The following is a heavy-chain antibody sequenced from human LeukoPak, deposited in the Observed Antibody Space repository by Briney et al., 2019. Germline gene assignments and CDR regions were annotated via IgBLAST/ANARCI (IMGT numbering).Heavy chain of an antibody. CDR1: GFTSSNAW. CDR3: TTFDYAAFLI. J-gene: IGHJ3*02. V-gene: IGHV3-15*01. D-gene: IGHD4/OR15-4a*01. CDR2: IKGKTDGGTR. Sequence: PGGPLTLSCAVSGFTSSNAWMSWVRQAPGKGLEWVGRIKGKTDGGTRDYAAPVKGRFTISRDDSKNTLYLQMNSLKTEDTAVYYCTTFDYAAFLIWGQGTMVTVSS.